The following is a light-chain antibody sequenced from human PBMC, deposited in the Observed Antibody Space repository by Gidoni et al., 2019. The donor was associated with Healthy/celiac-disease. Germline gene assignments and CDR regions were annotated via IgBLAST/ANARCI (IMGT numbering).Light chain of an antibody. J-gene: IGKJ4*01. CDR1: PVIISY. CDR2: AAS. CDR3: QQYYSYPLT. Sequence: AIRMTQSPSSFSASTVYRVTITCRASPVIISYLDWYQQKPGKAPKLLIYAASTLQSGVPSRFSGRGSGTDFTLTISCLQSEDFATYYCQQYYSYPLTFGGGTKVEIK. V-gene: IGKV1-8*01.